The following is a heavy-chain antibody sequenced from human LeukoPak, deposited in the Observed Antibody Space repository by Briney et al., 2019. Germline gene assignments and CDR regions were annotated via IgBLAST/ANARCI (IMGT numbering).Heavy chain of an antibody. CDR3: ARGITIFGVVNHFDY. D-gene: IGHD3-3*01. CDR2: INPNSGGT. V-gene: IGHV1-2*02. Sequence: ASVKVSCKASGYTFTSYYIHWVRQAPGQGLEWMGWINPNSGGTNYAQKFQGRVTMTRDTSISTAYMELSRLRSDDTAVYYCARGITIFGVVNHFDYWGQGTLVTVSS. J-gene: IGHJ4*02. CDR1: GYTFTSYY.